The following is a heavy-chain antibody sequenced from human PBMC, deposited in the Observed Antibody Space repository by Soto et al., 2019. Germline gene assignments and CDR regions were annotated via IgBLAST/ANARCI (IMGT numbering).Heavy chain of an antibody. Sequence: EVQLVQSGAEVKKPGESLKISCKGSGYSFGNFWIAWVRQMPGKGLEWMGIVYPDDSDIRYSPSFQGQVTISADKSVSTAYLHLSTLRASDTAIYYCEKTLVGGGALDIWGQGTVVTVSS. J-gene: IGHJ3*02. V-gene: IGHV5-51*01. CDR2: VYPDDSDI. CDR3: EKTLVGGGALDI. CDR1: GYSFGNFW. D-gene: IGHD1-26*01.